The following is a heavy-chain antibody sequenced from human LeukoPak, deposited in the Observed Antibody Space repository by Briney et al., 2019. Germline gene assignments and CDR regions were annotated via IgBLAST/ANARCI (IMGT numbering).Heavy chain of an antibody. V-gene: IGHV4-34*01. J-gene: IGHJ6*03. CDR2: INPSGST. CDR1: GGSFSDYY. D-gene: IGHD5-18*01. Sequence: SQTLSLTCAVDGGSFSDYYWSWIRQPPGKGLEWIGEINPSGSTNYNPSLKSRVTISVDTSKNQFSLKRSSVAAADTAVYFCARVAYRYVINDWSRTGLGDYPTKYYDHIDVWDKGTTVTVSS. CDR3: ARVAYRYVINDWSRTGLGDYPTKYYDHIDV.